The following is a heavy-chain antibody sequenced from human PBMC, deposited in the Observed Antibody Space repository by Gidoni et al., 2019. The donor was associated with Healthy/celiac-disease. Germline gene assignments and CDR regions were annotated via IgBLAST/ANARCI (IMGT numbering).Heavy chain of an antibody. CDR3: ARAITYYDYIWGSYPPYFDY. Sequence: QVQLQESGPGLVKPSQTLSLTCTVPGGSISSGDYYWSWIRQPPGKGLEWIGYIYYSGSTYYNPSLKSRVTISVDTSKNQFSLKLSSVTAADTAVYYCARAITYYDYIWGSYPPYFDYWGQGTLVTVSS. V-gene: IGHV4-30-4*01. J-gene: IGHJ4*02. CDR2: IYYSGST. D-gene: IGHD3-16*02. CDR1: GGSISSGDYY.